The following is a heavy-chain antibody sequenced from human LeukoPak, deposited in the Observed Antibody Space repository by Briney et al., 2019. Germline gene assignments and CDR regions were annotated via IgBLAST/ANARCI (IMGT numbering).Heavy chain of an antibody. CDR3: ASRRYGSGSYYNGYEY. CDR2: IPNSGNT. V-gene: IGHV1-8*03. J-gene: IGHJ4*02. D-gene: IGHD3-10*01. Sequence: IPNSGNTCYAHKFQARVTITRNTSISTAYMELSSLRSEDTAVYYCASRRYGSGSYYNGYEYWGQGTLVTVSS.